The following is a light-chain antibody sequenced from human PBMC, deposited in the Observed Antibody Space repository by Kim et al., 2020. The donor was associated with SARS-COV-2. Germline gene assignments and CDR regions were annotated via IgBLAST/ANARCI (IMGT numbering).Light chain of an antibody. V-gene: IGKV3-20*01. Sequence: PGERATLSCRASQSIMNNYLAWYQQKPGQAPRVLIYGASNRATGIPDRFSGSGSGTDFTLTITRLEPEDFALYYCQQYGSSPPFPFGPGTKVDIK. CDR2: GAS. CDR3: QQYGSSPPFP. CDR1: QSIMNNY. J-gene: IGKJ3*01.